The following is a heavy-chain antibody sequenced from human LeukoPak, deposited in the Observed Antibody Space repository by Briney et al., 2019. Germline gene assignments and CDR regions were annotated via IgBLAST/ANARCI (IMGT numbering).Heavy chain of an antibody. CDR2: ISWNSDST. Sequence: GRSLRLSCAASGFIFNDYAMFWVRQAPGKGLEWVSGISWNSDSTGYADSVKGRFTISRDNAQNSLYLEMDSLRAEDTALYYCAKGRYSGSHNALDNWGQGTLVTVSS. V-gene: IGHV3-9*01. CDR3: AKGRYSGSHNALDN. D-gene: IGHD1-26*01. J-gene: IGHJ4*02. CDR1: GFIFNDYA.